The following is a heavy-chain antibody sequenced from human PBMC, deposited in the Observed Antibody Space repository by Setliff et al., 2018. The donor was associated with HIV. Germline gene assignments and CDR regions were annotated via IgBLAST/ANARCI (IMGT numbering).Heavy chain of an antibody. CDR2: IYHGGST. J-gene: IGHJ4*02. CDR3: ASGEPYYYDSTGYSGNYFDY. V-gene: IGHV4-4*02. D-gene: IGHD3-22*01. CDR1: GGSTSSSNW. Sequence: PSETLSLTCAVSGGSTSSSNWWSWVRQPPGKGLEWIGEIYHGGSTNYNPSLKSRVTISVDKSKNQFSLKLASVTAADTAVYYCASGEPYYYDSTGYSGNYFDYWGQGTLVTVSS.